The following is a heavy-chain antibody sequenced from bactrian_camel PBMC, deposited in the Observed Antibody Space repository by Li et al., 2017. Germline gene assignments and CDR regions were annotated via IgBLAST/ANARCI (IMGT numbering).Heavy chain of an antibody. Sequence: VQLVESGGGSVQAGGSLTLSCVASGETSDYNCRMWFRRAPGKEREGVAQMYSGESSTYYADSVKGRFTISKDNANNTVNLMMNSLKPEDSGMYYCVADSCSWCTDGWCYGSGGELADKYRGPGTQVTVS. CDR3: VADSCSWCTDGWCYGSGGELADKY. CDR2: MYSGESST. D-gene: IGHD3*01. V-gene: IGHV3S63*01. J-gene: IGHJ4*01. CDR1: GETSDYNC.